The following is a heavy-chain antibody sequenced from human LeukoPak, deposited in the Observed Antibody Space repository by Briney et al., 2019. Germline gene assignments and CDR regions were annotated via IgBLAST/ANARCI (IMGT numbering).Heavy chain of an antibody. CDR3: ARVSEQQLADDAFDI. CDR2: IYYSGST. J-gene: IGHJ3*02. V-gene: IGHV4-59*01. D-gene: IGHD6-13*01. CDR1: GGSISSYY. Sequence: SETLSLSCTVSGGSISSYYWSWIRQPPGKGLEWIGYIYYSGSTNYNPSLKSRVTISVDTSKNQFSLKLSSVTAADTAVYYCARVSEQQLADDAFDIWGQGTMVTVSS.